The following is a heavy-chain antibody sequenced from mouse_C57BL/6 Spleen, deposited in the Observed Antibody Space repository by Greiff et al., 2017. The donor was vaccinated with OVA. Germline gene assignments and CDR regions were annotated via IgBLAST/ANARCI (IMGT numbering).Heavy chain of an antibody. CDR3: ARHGGYDWFAY. D-gene: IGHD2-2*01. V-gene: IGHV5-6*01. Sequence: EVQLQESGGDLVKPGGSLKLSCAASGFTFSSYGMSWVRQTPDKRLEWVATISSGGSYTYYPDSVKGRFTISRDNAKNTLYLQMSSLKSEDTAMYYCARHGGYDWFAYWGQGTLVTVSA. CDR2: ISSGGSYT. CDR1: GFTFSSYG. J-gene: IGHJ3*01.